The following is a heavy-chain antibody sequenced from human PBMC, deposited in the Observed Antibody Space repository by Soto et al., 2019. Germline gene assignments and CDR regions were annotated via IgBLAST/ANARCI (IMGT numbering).Heavy chain of an antibody. CDR2: ISDRGTT. CDR1: GGSIDDYY. V-gene: IGHV4-59*01. D-gene: IGHD3-22*01. J-gene: IGHJ3*02. Sequence: SETLSLTCTVFGGSIDDYYWSWIRQSPGKGLEWIGHISDRGTTDYNPFLKSRVTISVDRSKKQFSLKVTSVTAADTAVYYCARGYYDSNGQSNTFDIWGQGTMVTVSS. CDR3: ARGYYDSNGQSNTFDI.